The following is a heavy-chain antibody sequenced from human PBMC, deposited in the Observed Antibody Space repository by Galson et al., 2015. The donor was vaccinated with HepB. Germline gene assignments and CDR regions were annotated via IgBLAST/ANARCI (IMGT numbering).Heavy chain of an antibody. D-gene: IGHD3-3*01. CDR2: IRSKAYGGTT. J-gene: IGHJ4*02. CDR3: TRRFLEWLNYPFDY. CDR1: GFTFGDYA. V-gene: IGHV3-49*03. Sequence: SLRLSCAASGFTFGDYAMSWFRQAPGKGLEWVGFIRSKAYGGTTEYAASVKGRFTISRDDSKSIAYLQMNSLKTEDTAVYYCTRRFLEWLNYPFDYWGQGTLVTVSS.